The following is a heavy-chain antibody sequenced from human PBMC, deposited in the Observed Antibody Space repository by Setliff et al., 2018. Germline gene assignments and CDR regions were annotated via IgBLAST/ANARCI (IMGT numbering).Heavy chain of an antibody. D-gene: IGHD3-3*01. CDR2: INAGNGNT. CDR1: GYTFTSYA. CDR3: AREFTRYYNFWSAHRYYMDV. V-gene: IGHV1-3*01. J-gene: IGHJ6*03. Sequence: ASVKVSCKASGYTFTSYAMHWVRQAPGQRLEWMGWINAGNGNTKYSQKFQGRVTITRDTSASTAYMELSSLRSQDTAVYYCAREFTRYYNFWSAHRYYMDVWGKGTTVTVSS.